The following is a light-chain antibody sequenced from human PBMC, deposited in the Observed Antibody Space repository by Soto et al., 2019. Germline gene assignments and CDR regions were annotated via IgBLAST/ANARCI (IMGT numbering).Light chain of an antibody. J-gene: IGLJ2*01. CDR2: EVS. CDR3: CSYAGSTFFQV. CDR1: SSDVGNYNL. V-gene: IGLV2-23*02. Sequence: QSALTQPASVSGSPGQSITISCTGTSSDVGNYNLVSWYQQHPGKAPKLMIYEVSKRPSGVSNRFSGSKSGNTASLTISGLQAEDEADYYCCSYAGSTFFQVFGGGTKLTVL.